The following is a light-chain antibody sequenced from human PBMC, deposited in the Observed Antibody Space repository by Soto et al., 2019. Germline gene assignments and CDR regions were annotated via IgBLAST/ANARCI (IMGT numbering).Light chain of an antibody. Sequence: EVVLTQSPGTLSLSPGERATLPCRASQSVINDYLAWYQQKPGQAPRLLIYGASSRASGFPDRFSGSGSGTDFTLTISRLEPEDFAVYYCQQYGSSPLTFGQGTRLEI. CDR3: QQYGSSPLT. V-gene: IGKV3-20*01. CDR2: GAS. CDR1: QSVINDY. J-gene: IGKJ5*01.